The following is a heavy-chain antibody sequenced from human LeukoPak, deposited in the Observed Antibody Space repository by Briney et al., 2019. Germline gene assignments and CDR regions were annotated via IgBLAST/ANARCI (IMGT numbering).Heavy chain of an antibody. V-gene: IGHV3-21*01. J-gene: IGHJ3*02. CDR1: GFTFSSYR. CDR3: ATVSGAYCGGDCRLSDGFDI. CDR2: ITSSSTYI. Sequence: GGSLRLSCAASGFTFSSYRVNWVRQAPGKGLEWVSSITSSSTYIYYADSVKGRFTISRDNAKNSLYLQMNSLRAEDTAVYYCATVSGAYCGGDCRLSDGFDIWGQGTMVTVSS. D-gene: IGHD2-21*01.